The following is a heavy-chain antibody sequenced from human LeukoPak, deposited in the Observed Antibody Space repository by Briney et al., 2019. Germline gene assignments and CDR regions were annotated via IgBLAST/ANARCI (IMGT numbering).Heavy chain of an antibody. CDR3: ARDGGSYSHDY. V-gene: IGHV4-4*09. CDR1: GGSISTYY. J-gene: IGHJ4*02. Sequence: SETLSLTRTVSGGSISTYYWGWIRQPPGKGLEWIGYSSSSGSTNYNPSLNSRVTISVDTSKNQFSLKLSSVTAADTAVYHCARDGGSYSHDYWGQGTLVTVSS. D-gene: IGHD1-26*01. CDR2: SSSSGST.